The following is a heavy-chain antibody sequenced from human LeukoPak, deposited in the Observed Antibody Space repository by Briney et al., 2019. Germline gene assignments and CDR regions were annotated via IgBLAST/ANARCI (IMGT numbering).Heavy chain of an antibody. D-gene: IGHD2-21*02. CDR1: GGTFSSYA. V-gene: IGHV1-69*04. CDR3: ARDRDGGAFDY. J-gene: IGHJ4*02. CDR2: IIPILGIA. Sequence: SVKVSCRASGGTFSSYAINWVRQAPGQGLEWMGRIIPILGIANYAQKFQGRVTITAEKSTSTAYMELSSLRSEDTAVYYCARDRDGGAFDYWGQGTLVTVSS.